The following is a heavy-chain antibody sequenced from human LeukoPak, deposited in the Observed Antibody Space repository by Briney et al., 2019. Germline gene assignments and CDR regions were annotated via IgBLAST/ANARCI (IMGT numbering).Heavy chain of an antibody. J-gene: IGHJ6*03. V-gene: IGHV3-33*08. CDR2: IWYDGSNK. CDR1: GFTFSSYA. CDR3: AKSGGPRGYYYYMDV. Sequence: GGSLRLSCAASGFTFSSYAIHWVRQAPGKGLEWVAVIWYDGSNKYYADSVKGRFTISRDNSKNTLYLQMNSLRAEDTAVYYCAKSGGPRGYYYYMDVWGKGTTVTVSS. D-gene: IGHD3-16*01.